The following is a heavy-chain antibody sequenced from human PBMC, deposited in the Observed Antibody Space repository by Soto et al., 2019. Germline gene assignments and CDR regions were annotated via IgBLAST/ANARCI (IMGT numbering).Heavy chain of an antibody. J-gene: IGHJ4*02. D-gene: IGHD6-19*01. V-gene: IGHV4-59*08. CDR1: GGSISSYY. CDR2: IYYSGST. Sequence: SETLSLTCTVSGGSISSYYWSWIRQPPGKGLEWIGYIYYSGSTNYNPSLKSRVTISVDTSKNQFSLKLSSVTAADTAVYYCARKGLPRDSSGWYYFDYWGQGTLVTVSS. CDR3: ARKGLPRDSSGWYYFDY.